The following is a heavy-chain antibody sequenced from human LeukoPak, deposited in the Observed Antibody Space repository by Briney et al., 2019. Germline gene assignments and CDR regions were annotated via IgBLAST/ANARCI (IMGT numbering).Heavy chain of an antibody. V-gene: IGHV3-23*01. Sequence: GGSLRLSCAASGFTFSSYAMSWVRQAPGKGLEWVSAISGSGGSTYYADSVKGRFTISRDNSKNTLYLQMNSLRAEDTAVYYCARRGNYYYYMDVWGKGTTVTVSS. CDR2: ISGSGGST. J-gene: IGHJ6*03. D-gene: IGHD3-10*01. CDR1: GFTFSSYA. CDR3: ARRGNYYYYMDV.